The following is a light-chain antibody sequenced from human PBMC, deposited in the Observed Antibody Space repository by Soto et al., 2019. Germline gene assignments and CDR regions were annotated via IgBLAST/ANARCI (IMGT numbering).Light chain of an antibody. CDR3: QQYHSYPWT. CDR2: EAS. CDR1: QSISSW. J-gene: IGKJ1*01. V-gene: IGKV1-5*03. Sequence: DIQMTQSPSTLSSFVGDRVTITCRASQSISSWLAWYQQKPGKAPNLVIYEASNLETGVSSRFSGSGSVTEFTLTIRSLQPYDLATYYCQQYHSYPWTFGQGTKVAIK.